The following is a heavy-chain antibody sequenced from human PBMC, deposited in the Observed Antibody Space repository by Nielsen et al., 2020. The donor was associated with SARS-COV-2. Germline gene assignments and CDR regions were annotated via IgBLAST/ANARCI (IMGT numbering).Heavy chain of an antibody. J-gene: IGHJ4*02. CDR3: ASSGWLDY. D-gene: IGHD6-19*01. V-gene: IGHV3-11*04. Sequence: GGSLRLSCAASGFTFSSYAMSWIRQPPGKGLEWVSYITSSGDNVYYADSVKGRFTISRDNAKNSLFLEMHSLTVEDAAVYYCASSGWLDYWGRGTLVTVSS. CDR1: GFTFSSYA. CDR2: ITSSGDNV.